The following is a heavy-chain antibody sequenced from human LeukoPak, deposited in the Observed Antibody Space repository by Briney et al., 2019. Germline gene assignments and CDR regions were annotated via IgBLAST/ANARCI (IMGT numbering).Heavy chain of an antibody. Sequence: PGRSLRLSCAASGFTFSSYAMHWVRQAPGKGLEWVAVISYDGSNKYYADSVKGRFTISRDNSKNTLYLQMNSLRAEDTAVYYCASVSGMGNWGQGTLVTVSS. V-gene: IGHV3-30-3*01. CDR1: GFTFSSYA. D-gene: IGHD6-25*01. CDR2: ISYDGSNK. J-gene: IGHJ4*02. CDR3: ASVSGMGN.